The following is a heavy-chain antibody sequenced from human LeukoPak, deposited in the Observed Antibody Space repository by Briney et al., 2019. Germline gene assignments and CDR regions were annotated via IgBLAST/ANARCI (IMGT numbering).Heavy chain of an antibody. V-gene: IGHV4-34*01. CDR1: GGSFSGYY. J-gene: IGHJ4*02. CDR3: AREGDWYSSTAAFDY. Sequence: PSETLSLTCAVYGGSFSGYYWSWIRQPPGKGLEWIGEINHSGSTNYNPSLKSRVTISVDTSKNQMSLKLSSVTAADTAVYYCAREGDWYSSTAAFDYWGQGTLVTVSS. D-gene: IGHD6-13*01. CDR2: INHSGST.